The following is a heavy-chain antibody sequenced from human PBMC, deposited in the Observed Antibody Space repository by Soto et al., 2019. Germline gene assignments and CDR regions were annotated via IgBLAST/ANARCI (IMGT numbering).Heavy chain of an antibody. D-gene: IGHD6-19*01. CDR3: SRCEPGYSSRGSVDY. Sequence: SVKVSCKASGYTFTGYYMHWVRQAPGQGLEWMGWINPNSGGTNYAQKFQGWVTMTRDTSISTAYMELSRLRSDDTAVYYCSRCEPGYSSRGSVDYRDKGTLVTVAS. CDR2: INPNSGGT. CDR1: GYTFTGYY. V-gene: IGHV1-2*04. J-gene: IGHJ4*02.